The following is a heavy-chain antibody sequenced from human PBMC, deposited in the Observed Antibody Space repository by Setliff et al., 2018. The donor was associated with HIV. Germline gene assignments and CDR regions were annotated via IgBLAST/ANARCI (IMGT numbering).Heavy chain of an antibody. Sequence: PSETLSLTCSVSGDSISRYYWSWIRQPPGKGLEWIGYIDYSGNTNYNSSLKSRVTISEDTSKKQVSLRLRFVTAADTAVYYCARGNTISEVVTTNWLDPWGQGTLVT. CDR1: GDSISRYY. J-gene: IGHJ5*02. CDR2: IDYSGNT. V-gene: IGHV4-59*01. D-gene: IGHD3-3*01. CDR3: ARGNTISEVVTTNWLDP.